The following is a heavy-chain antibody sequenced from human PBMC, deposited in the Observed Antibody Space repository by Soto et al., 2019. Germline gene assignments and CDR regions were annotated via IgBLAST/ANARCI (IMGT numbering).Heavy chain of an antibody. J-gene: IGHJ5*02. CDR1: GGSISSGDYY. D-gene: IGHD3-3*01. CDR3: ARWWSGSRQGFDP. Sequence: QVQLQESGPGLVKPSQTLSLTCTVSGGSISSGDYYWSWIRQHPGKGLEWIGYIYYSGSTYYNPSLKSRVPXSXDPXKNQFSLKLSSVTAADTAVYYCARWWSGSRQGFDPWGQGTLVTVSS. CDR2: IYYSGST. V-gene: IGHV4-31*03.